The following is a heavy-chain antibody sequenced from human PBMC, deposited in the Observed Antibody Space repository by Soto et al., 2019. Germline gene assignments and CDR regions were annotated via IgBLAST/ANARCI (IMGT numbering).Heavy chain of an antibody. CDR1: GFTFSSYS. J-gene: IGHJ4*01. D-gene: IGHD6-19*01. Sequence: GGSLRIYSSASGFTFSSYSLSWVRQAPGKGLEWVSSISSSSTYIYYADSVRGRFTISRDDAKNSLFLQMSSLRVEDTAVYYCARGGDTSGSWPRYWGQGTLVTFSS. V-gene: IGHV3-21*06. CDR2: ISSSSTYI. CDR3: ARGGDTSGSWPRY.